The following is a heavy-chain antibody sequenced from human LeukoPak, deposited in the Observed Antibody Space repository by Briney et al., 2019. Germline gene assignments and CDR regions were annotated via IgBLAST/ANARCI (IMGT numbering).Heavy chain of an antibody. J-gene: IGHJ3*02. V-gene: IGHV4-30-2*01. CDR2: IYHSGST. CDR1: GGSISSGGYS. CDR3: ARYGSSGYYYEGAFDI. D-gene: IGHD3-22*01. Sequence: PSQTLSLTCAVSGGSISSGGYSWSWIRQPQGKGLEWIGYIYHSGSTYYNPSLKSRVTISVDRSKNQFSLKLSSVTAADTAVYYCARYGSSGYYYEGAFDIWGQGTMVTVSS.